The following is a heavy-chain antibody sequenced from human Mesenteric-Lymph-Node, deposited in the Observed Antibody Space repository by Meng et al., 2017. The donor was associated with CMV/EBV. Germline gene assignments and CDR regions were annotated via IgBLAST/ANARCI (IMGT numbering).Heavy chain of an antibody. CDR3: AREQWLAHYFDY. CDR1: RASIRSHY. Sequence: SETLSLTCTVSRASIRSHYWTWIRQPPGKGLEWIGYVYSSGSTNYNPSLKSRVTMSVDTSNKQFSLRLNSVTAADTAVYFCAREQWLAHYFDYWGQGMLVTVSS. J-gene: IGHJ4*02. D-gene: IGHD6-19*01. CDR2: VYSSGST. V-gene: IGHV4-59*11.